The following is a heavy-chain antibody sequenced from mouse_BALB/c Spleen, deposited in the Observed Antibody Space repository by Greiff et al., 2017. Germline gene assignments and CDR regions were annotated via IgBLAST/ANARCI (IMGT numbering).Heavy chain of an antibody. D-gene: IGHD2-2*01. CDR3: ARHEDYGYDDDDGEAMDY. J-gene: IGHJ4*01. CDR1: GYTFTEYI. Sequence: QVHVKQSGAELVKPGASVKLSCKASGYTFTEYIIHWVKQRSGQGLEWIGWFYPGSGSIKYNEKFKDKATLTADKSSSTVYMELSRLTSEDSAVYFCARHEDYGYDDDDGEAMDYWGQGTSVTVSS. CDR2: FYPGSGSI. V-gene: IGHV1-62-2*01.